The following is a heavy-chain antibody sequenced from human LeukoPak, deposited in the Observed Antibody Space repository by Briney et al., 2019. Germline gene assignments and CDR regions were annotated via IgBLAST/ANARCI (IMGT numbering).Heavy chain of an antibody. CDR1: GFTFSNYA. V-gene: IGHV3-23*01. J-gene: IGHJ4*02. CDR3: ARVGDCTNGICYTADFDY. CDR2: ITDSGGTT. Sequence: GGSLRLSCAASGFTFSNYAMSWVRQAPGKGLEWVSAITDSGGTTYYADSVKGRFTISRDNSKNTLYLQMNSLRAEDTAVYYCARVGDCTNGICYTADFDYWGQGTLVTVSS. D-gene: IGHD2-8*01.